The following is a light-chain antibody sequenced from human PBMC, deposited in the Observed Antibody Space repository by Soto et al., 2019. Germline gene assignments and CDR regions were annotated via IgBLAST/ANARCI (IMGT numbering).Light chain of an antibody. Sequence: DIQMTQSPSTLSASGGDRVTITCRASQSISSWLAWYQQKPGKAPKLLIYKASSLESGVPSRFSGSGSGTEFTLTISSLQPDDFATYYCQHYNSLPLTFGGGTKVDIK. J-gene: IGKJ4*01. CDR1: QSISSW. CDR3: QHYNSLPLT. CDR2: KAS. V-gene: IGKV1-5*03.